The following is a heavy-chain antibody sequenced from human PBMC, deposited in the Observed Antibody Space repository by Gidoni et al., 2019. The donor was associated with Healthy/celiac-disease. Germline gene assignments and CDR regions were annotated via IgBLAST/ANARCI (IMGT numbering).Heavy chain of an antibody. Sequence: QLQLQESGPGLVKPSETLSLTCTVSGRSIRRSSYYWGWLRQPPGKGLEWIGSIYYSGSTYYNPSLKSRVTISVDTSKNQFSLKLSSVTAADTAVYYCARLERYCSGGSCLVNFDYWGQGTLVTVSS. CDR3: ARLERYCSGGSCLVNFDY. J-gene: IGHJ4*02. CDR1: GRSIRRSSYY. D-gene: IGHD2-15*01. V-gene: IGHV4-39*01. CDR2: IYYSGST.